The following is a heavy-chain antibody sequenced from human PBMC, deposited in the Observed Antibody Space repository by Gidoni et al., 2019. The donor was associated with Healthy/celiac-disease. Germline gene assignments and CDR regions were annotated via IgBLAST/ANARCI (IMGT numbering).Heavy chain of an antibody. Sequence: QVQLQQWGAGRLKPSETLSLTRAVYGGSFSGYYWSWIRQPPGKGLEWIGEINHSGSTNYNPSLKSRVTISVDTSKNQFSLKLSSVTAADTAVYYCARAFYDFWSGYSYYFDYWGQGTLVTVSS. CDR3: ARAFYDFWSGYSYYFDY. V-gene: IGHV4-34*01. J-gene: IGHJ4*02. CDR1: GGSFSGYY. D-gene: IGHD3-3*01. CDR2: INHSGST.